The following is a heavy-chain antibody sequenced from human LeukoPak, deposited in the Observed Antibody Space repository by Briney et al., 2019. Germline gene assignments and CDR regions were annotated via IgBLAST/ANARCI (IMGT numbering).Heavy chain of an antibody. CDR1: DGSIRSSSYS. CDR2: IYYSGST. D-gene: IGHD6-19*01. J-gene: IGHJ5*02. V-gene: IGHV4-39*01. Sequence: PSETLSLTCTVSDGSIRSSSYSWGRIRQPPGKGLEWIGYIYYSGSTYYNPSLKSRVTISVDTSRSQFSLKLSSVTAADTAVYYCARAKDSGWYGRNWFDPWGQGTVVTVSS. CDR3: ARAKDSGWYGRNWFDP.